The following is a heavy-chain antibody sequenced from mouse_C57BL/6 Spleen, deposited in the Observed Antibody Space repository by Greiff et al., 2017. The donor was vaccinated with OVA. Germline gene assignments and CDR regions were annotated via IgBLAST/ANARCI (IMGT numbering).Heavy chain of an antibody. V-gene: IGHV1-82*01. Sequence: VKLQESGPELVKPGASVKISCKASGYAFSSSWMNWVKQRPGKGLEWIGRIYPGDGDTNYNGKFKGKATLTADKASSTAYMQLSSLTSEDSAVYFCARRRTMEGYFDVWGTGTTVTVSS. J-gene: IGHJ1*03. CDR1: GYAFSSSW. CDR2: IYPGDGDT. CDR3: ARRRTMEGYFDV. D-gene: IGHD1-1*02.